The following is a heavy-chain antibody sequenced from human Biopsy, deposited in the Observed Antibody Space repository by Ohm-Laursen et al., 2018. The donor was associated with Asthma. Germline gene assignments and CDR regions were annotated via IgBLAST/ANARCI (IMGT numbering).Heavy chain of an antibody. CDR1: GYTFINYA. Sequence: SVKVSCKASGYTFINYAIHWVRQAPGQRLEWMGWISVYNGNTKVAQKLQDRVTMITDTSTSTAYMELRSLRSDDTAVYFCARAVDYSHYYGIDVWGQGTTVTVS. CDR3: ARAVDYSHYYGIDV. CDR2: ISVYNGNT. V-gene: IGHV1-18*01. J-gene: IGHJ6*02. D-gene: IGHD3-10*01.